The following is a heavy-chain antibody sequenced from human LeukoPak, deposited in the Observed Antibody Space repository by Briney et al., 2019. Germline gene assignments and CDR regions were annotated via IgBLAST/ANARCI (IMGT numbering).Heavy chain of an antibody. V-gene: IGHV1-69*04. CDR1: GGTFSSYA. D-gene: IGHD2-15*01. Sequence: GASVKVSCKASGGTFSSYAISWVRQAPGQGLEWMGRIIPILGIANYAQKFQGSVTITADKSTSTAYMELSSLRSEDTAVYYCARAGPVATFDYWGQGTLVTVSS. CDR2: IIPILGIA. CDR3: ARAGPVATFDY. J-gene: IGHJ4*02.